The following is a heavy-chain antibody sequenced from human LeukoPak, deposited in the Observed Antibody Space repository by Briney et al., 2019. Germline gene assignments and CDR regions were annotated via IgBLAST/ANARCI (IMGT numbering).Heavy chain of an antibody. CDR2: IYYSGST. D-gene: IGHD3-3*01. J-gene: IGHJ6*02. Sequence: SETLSLTCTVSGYSISSGYYWGWIRQPPGKGLEWIGSIYYSGSTYYNPSLKSRVTISVDTSKNQFSLKLSSVTAADTAVYYCARDYGLLVPMDVWGQGTTVTVSS. CDR3: ARDYGLLVPMDV. V-gene: IGHV4-38-2*02. CDR1: GYSISSGYY.